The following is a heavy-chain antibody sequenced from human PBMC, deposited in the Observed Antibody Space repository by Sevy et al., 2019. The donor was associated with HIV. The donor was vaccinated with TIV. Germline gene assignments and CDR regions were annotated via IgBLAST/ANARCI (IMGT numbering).Heavy chain of an antibody. J-gene: IGHJ4*02. CDR3: AKDSYGGYGGGVFVY. CDR2: LSASGGTT. CDR1: GFTFSSYV. D-gene: IGHD4-17*01. V-gene: IGHV3-23*01. Sequence: GGSLRLSCAASGFTFSSYVMSWVRQAPGKGLEWVSGLSASGGTTYYADSVKGRFTISRDNSKNTLYLQMNSLRAEDTAVYYCAKDSYGGYGGGVFVYWGQGTLVTVSS.